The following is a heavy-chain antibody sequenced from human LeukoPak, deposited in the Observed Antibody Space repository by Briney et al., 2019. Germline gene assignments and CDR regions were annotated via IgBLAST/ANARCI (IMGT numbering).Heavy chain of an antibody. V-gene: IGHV3-21*01. CDR2: ISSSSSYI. Sequence: PGGSLRLSCAASGFTFSSYSMNWVRQAPGKGLEWVSSISSSSSYIYYADSVKGRFTISRDNARNSLYLQMNSLRAEDTAVYYCARPGLAYCGGDCYSSDGYYFNYWGQGTLVTVSS. J-gene: IGHJ4*02. CDR3: ARPGLAYCGGDCYSSDGYYFNY. CDR1: GFTFSSYS. D-gene: IGHD2-21*01.